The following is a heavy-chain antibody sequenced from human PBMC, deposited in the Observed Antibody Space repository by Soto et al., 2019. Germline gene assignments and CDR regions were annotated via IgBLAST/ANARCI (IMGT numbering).Heavy chain of an antibody. J-gene: IGHJ4*01. D-gene: IGHD4-17*01. CDR1: GLAVSSNY. Sequence: GGSLRLSCAASGLAVSSNYMTLFRQAPGKGLEWVSILYTALTSFYADSVKGRFAISRDNSKNTLYLQMNSLRVEDTAVYFCARVYGYLPSYFDYWGQGILVTVSS. V-gene: IGHV3-53*01. CDR2: LYTALTS. CDR3: ARVYGYLPSYFDY.